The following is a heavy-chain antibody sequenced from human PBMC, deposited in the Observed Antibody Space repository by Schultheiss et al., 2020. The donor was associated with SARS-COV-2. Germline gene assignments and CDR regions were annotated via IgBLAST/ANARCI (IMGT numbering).Heavy chain of an antibody. CDR3: ARVLSEVYGDIYWYFDL. Sequence: ASVKVSCKASGYTFTSYGISWVRQAPGQGLEWMGWISAYNGNTNYAQKLQGRVTMTTDTSTSTAYMELRSLRSDDTAVYYCARVLSEVYGDIYWYFDLWGQGTTVTVSS. CDR1: GYTFTSYG. CDR2: ISAYNGNT. D-gene: IGHD4-17*01. V-gene: IGHV1-18*04. J-gene: IGHJ6*02.